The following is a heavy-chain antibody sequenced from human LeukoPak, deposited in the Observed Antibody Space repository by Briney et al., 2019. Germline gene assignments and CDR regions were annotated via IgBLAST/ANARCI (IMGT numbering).Heavy chain of an antibody. CDR1: GGSVTNYY. Sequence: SETLSLTCTVSGGSVTNYYWNWIRQTPGKGLEWIGCFYYSGSTSYNPSLKSRVTISIDTSKNQFSLKLTSVTAADTAVYYCARDYSYYDSSGDAFDIWGQGTMVTVSS. J-gene: IGHJ3*02. D-gene: IGHD3-22*01. CDR2: FYYSGST. CDR3: ARDYSYYDSSGDAFDI. V-gene: IGHV4-59*02.